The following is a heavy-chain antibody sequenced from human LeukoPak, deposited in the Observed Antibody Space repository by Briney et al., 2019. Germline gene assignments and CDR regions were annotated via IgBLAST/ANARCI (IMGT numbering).Heavy chain of an antibody. Sequence: GRSLRLSCAASGFTFSSYGMHWVRQAPGKGLEWVAVIWYDGSNKYYADSVKGRFTISRDNSKNTLYLQVNSLRAEDTAVYYCARGEPAAISGFDYWGQGTLVTVSS. CDR2: IWYDGSNK. J-gene: IGHJ4*02. CDR3: ARGEPAAISGFDY. D-gene: IGHD2-2*02. V-gene: IGHV3-33*01. CDR1: GFTFSSYG.